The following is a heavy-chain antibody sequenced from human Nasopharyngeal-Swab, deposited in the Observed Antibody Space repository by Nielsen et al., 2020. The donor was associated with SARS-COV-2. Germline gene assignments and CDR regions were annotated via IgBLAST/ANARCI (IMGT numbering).Heavy chain of an antibody. D-gene: IGHD3-9*01. CDR2: IWYDGSNK. V-gene: IGHV3-33*06. CDR3: AKDTALYLAFDI. Sequence: GGSLRLSWAASGFTFSSYGMHWVRQAPGKGLEWVAVIWYDGSNKYYADSVKGRFTISRDNSKNTLYLQMNSLRAEDTAVYYCAKDTALYLAFDIWGQGTMVTVSS. CDR1: GFTFSSYG. J-gene: IGHJ3*02.